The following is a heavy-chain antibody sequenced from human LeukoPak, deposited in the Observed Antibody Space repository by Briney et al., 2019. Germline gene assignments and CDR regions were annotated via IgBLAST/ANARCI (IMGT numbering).Heavy chain of an antibody. Sequence: GGSLRLSCAASGFTFSSYWMHWVRQAPGKGLVWVSRINSDGSRTYYADSVKGRFTISIDNAKNTLYLQMNSLRAEDAAVYYCARPRLALHGAFDIWGQGTMVTVSS. CDR2: INSDGSRT. CDR1: GFTFSSYW. J-gene: IGHJ3*02. V-gene: IGHV3-74*01. CDR3: ARPRLALHGAFDI.